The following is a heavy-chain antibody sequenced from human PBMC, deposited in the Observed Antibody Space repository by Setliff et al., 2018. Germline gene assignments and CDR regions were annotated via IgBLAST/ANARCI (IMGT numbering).Heavy chain of an antibody. CDR3: ARYLFRNSGGLYS. Sequence: GGSLRLSCAASGFTVSTFSMHWVRQAPVKGLEWVATISDDGSNEFYADSVQGRFTVFRDNAKNTLYLQMNSLRADDTAMYYCARYLFRNSGGLYSWGQGTLVTVSS. V-gene: IGHV3-30*03. J-gene: IGHJ5*02. CDR1: GFTVSTFS. CDR2: ISDDGSNE. D-gene: IGHD1-7*01.